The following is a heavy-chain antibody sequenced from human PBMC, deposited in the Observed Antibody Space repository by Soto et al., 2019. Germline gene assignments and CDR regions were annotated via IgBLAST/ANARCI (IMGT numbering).Heavy chain of an antibody. CDR1: GGTFSSYA. V-gene: IGHV1-69*13. CDR2: IIPIFGTA. CDR3: ARGKPPHYYDSSGYYYYYYGMDV. D-gene: IGHD3-22*01. Sequence: SLKVSCKASGGTFSSYAISWVLQAPGQGLEWMGGIIPIFGTANYAQKFQGRVTITADESTSTAYMELSSLRSEDTAVYYCARGKPPHYYDSSGYYYYYYGMDVWGQGTTVTVSS. J-gene: IGHJ6*02.